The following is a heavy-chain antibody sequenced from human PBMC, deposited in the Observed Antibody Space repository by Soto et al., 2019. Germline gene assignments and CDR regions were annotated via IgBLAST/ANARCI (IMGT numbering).Heavy chain of an antibody. CDR2: MYYTGST. CDR3: ARLSITVGYYYMDV. J-gene: IGHJ6*03. D-gene: IGHD4-17*01. Sequence: SETLSLTCTVSGGSISSFYWSWIRQSPGKGLEWIGYMYYTGSTNYNPSLKSRVTISVDTSKNQFSLRLRSVTAADTAMYYCARLSITVGYYYMDVWGKGTTGTVAS. V-gene: IGHV4-59*08. CDR1: GGSISSFY.